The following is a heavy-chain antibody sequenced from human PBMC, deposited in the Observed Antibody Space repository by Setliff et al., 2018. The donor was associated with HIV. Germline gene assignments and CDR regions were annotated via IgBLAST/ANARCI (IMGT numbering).Heavy chain of an antibody. CDR1: GYSISSGYY. J-gene: IGHJ3*01. Sequence: SETLSLTCAVSGYSISSGYYWGWIRQPAGKGLEWIGRIYTGGSTNYNPSLKSRVTISVDTSKNQFSLKLSSVTAADTAVYYCARVQMAYAAFDVWGQGTMVTVSS. D-gene: IGHD4-17*01. CDR3: ARVQMAYAAFDV. V-gene: IGHV4-61*02. CDR2: IYTGGST.